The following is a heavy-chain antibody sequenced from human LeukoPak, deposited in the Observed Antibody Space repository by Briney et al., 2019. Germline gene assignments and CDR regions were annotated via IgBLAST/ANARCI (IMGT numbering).Heavy chain of an antibody. J-gene: IGHJ4*02. Sequence: GGSRRLSCAASGFTFSSYSMNWLRQAPGKGLEWVSYITSSSSTIYYADSVKGRFTISRDNSKNTLYLQMNSLRAEDTAVYYCAKDQSYGFDYWGQGTLVTVSS. D-gene: IGHD5-18*01. CDR3: AKDQSYGFDY. V-gene: IGHV3-48*01. CDR2: ITSSSSTI. CDR1: GFTFSSYS.